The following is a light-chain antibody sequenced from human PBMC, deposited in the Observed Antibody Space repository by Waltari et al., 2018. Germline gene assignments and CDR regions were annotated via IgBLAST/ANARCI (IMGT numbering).Light chain of an antibody. CDR1: QSVSTY. J-gene: IGKJ4*01. CDR2: EAS. V-gene: IGKV3-11*01. CDR3: QHRGNWPALT. Sequence: EIVLTQSPATLSWSPGQRATLSCRASQSVSTYLVWYQQKPCQPPRILIYEASVRAHGIPARFCGSGSGTDFTLTISSLEAEDFAVYYCQHRGNWPALTFGGGTKVEIK.